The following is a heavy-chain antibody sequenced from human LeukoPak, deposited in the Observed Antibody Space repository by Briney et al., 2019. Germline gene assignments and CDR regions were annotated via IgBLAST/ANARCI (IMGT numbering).Heavy chain of an antibody. CDR3: ARDPRSTVVTPSPYFDY. CDR2: ISDTT. D-gene: IGHD4-23*01. CDR1: GFTFSSYP. J-gene: IGHJ4*02. Sequence: SGGSLRLSCAASGFTFSSYPMSCVRQTPGKGLEWVSSISDTTYYAESVKGRFTISRDNSKNTLYLQMNSLRAEDTAVYYCARDPRSTVVTPSPYFDYWGQGTLVTVSS. V-gene: IGHV3-23*01.